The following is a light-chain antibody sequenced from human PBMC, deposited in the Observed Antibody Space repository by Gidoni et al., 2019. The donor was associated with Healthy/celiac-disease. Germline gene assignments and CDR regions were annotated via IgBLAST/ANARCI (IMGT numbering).Light chain of an antibody. CDR1: QSISSY. CDR2: AAS. Sequence: DIQMTQSPSSLSASVGDRVTITCRASQSISSYLNWYQQKPGKAPKLLIYAASSLQSGVPSRFSCSGSVTDFTLTISSLQPEDFATYYCQQSYSTPPAFGQXTKVEIK. CDR3: QQSYSTPPA. V-gene: IGKV1-39*01. J-gene: IGKJ1*01.